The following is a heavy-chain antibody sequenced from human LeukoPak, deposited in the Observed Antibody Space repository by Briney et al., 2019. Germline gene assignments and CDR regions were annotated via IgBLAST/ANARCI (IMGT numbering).Heavy chain of an antibody. CDR3: ARVKTDYYYYYMDV. CDR1: GFTFSSYA. CDR2: ISSNGGST. D-gene: IGHD2-21*02. V-gene: IGHV3-64*01. J-gene: IGHJ6*03. Sequence: GGSLRLSCAASGFTFSSYAMHWVRQAPEKGLEYVSAISSNGGSTYYANSVKGRFTISRDNSKNTLYLQMGSLRAEDMAVYYCARVKTDYYYYYMDVWGKGTTVTVSS.